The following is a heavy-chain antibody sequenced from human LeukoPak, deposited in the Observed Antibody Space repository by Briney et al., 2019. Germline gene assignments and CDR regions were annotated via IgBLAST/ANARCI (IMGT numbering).Heavy chain of an antibody. D-gene: IGHD2-2*01. CDR3: AKDINWFAGIVVVPAVDY. Sequence: PGGSLRLSCAASGFTFSSYAMSWVRQAPGKGLEWVSAISGSGGSTYYADSVKGRFTISRDNSKDTLYLQMNSLRAEDTAVYYCAKDINWFAGIVVVPAVDYWGQGTLVTVSS. J-gene: IGHJ4*02. CDR2: ISGSGGST. V-gene: IGHV3-23*01. CDR1: GFTFSSYA.